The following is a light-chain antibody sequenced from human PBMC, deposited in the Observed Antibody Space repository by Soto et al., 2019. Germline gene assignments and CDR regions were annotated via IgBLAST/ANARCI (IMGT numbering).Light chain of an antibody. CDR3: QQSYATPLT. V-gene: IGKV1-39*01. Sequence: DIQMTQSPYSLSASVGDTVTITCRASQSISTYLNWYQKKAVEAPELLIYAASSLQSGVPLRFTGSGSGTDFTLTILSLQPEDFATYYCQQSYATPLTFGGGTKVEIK. J-gene: IGKJ4*01. CDR1: QSISTY. CDR2: AAS.